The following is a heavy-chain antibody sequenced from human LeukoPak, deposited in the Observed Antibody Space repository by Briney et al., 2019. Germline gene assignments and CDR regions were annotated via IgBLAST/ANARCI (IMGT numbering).Heavy chain of an antibody. J-gene: IGHJ2*01. CDR1: GGSFSGYY. CDR3: ARRRSGYDWYFDL. V-gene: IGHV4-34*01. CDR2: INHSGST. Sequence: SETLSLTCAVYGGSFSGYYWSWIRQPPGKGLEWIGEINHSGSTNYNPSLKSRVTISVDTSKNQFSLKLSSVTAADTAVYYCARRRSGYDWYFDLWGRGTLVTVSS. D-gene: IGHD3-22*01.